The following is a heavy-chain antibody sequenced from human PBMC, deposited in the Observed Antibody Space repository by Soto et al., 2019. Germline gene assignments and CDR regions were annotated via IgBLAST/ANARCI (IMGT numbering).Heavy chain of an antibody. D-gene: IGHD1-26*01. Sequence: GGSLRLSCAASGFTFSSYGMHWVRQAPGKGLEWVAVIWYDGSNKYYADSVKGRFTISRDNSKNTLYLQMNSLRAEDTAVYYCARVGARFVFVDYWGQGTLVTVSS. J-gene: IGHJ4*02. CDR1: GFTFSSYG. CDR3: ARVGARFVFVDY. V-gene: IGHV3-33*01. CDR2: IWYDGSNK.